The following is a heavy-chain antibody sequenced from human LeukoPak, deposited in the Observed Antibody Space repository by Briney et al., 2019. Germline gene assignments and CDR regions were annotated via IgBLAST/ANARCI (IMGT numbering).Heavy chain of an antibody. J-gene: IGHJ4*02. V-gene: IGHV1-3*01. CDR2: INAGNGNT. Sequence: ASVKVSCKASGYTFTSYAMHWVRQAPGQRLEWMGWINAGNGNTKYSQKFQGRVTITRDTSASTAYMELSSLRSEDTAVYYCARPRIYSSSWRHEEVHFDYWGQGTLVTVSS. CDR1: GYTFTSYA. CDR3: ARPRIYSSSWRHEEVHFDY. D-gene: IGHD6-13*01.